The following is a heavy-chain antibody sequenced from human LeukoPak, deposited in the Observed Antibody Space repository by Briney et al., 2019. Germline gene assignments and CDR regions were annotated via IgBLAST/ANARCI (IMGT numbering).Heavy chain of an antibody. Sequence: SVKVSCKASGGTFSCYAISWVRQAPGQGLEWMGRIIPILGIANYAQKFQGRVTITTDESTSTAYMELSSLRSEDTAVYYCAANRLEWLLGYYYYMDVWGKGTTVTVSS. CDR1: GGTFSCYA. CDR2: IIPILGIA. V-gene: IGHV1-69*04. J-gene: IGHJ6*03. D-gene: IGHD3-3*01. CDR3: AANRLEWLLGYYYYMDV.